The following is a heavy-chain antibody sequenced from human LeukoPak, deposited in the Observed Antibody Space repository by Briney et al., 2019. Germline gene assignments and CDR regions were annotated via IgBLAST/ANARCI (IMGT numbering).Heavy chain of an antibody. CDR1: GYTFTGYY. D-gene: IGHD3-10*01. J-gene: IGHJ4*02. CDR2: INPNSGGT. Sequence: ASVKVSCKASGYTFTGYYMHWVRQAPGQGLEWMGWINPNSGGTNYAQKFQGRVTMTRDTSISTAYMELSSLRSEDTAVYYCAVHYYPGSYISSGEDYWGQGTLVTVSS. CDR3: AVHYYPGSYISSGEDY. V-gene: IGHV1-2*02.